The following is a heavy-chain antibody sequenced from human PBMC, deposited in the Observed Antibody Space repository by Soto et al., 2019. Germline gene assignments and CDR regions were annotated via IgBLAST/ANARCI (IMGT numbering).Heavy chain of an antibody. V-gene: IGHV1-8*01. J-gene: IGHJ3*02. CDR3: ARGRYNWNYAFDI. CDR1: GYTFTSYD. Sequence: GESLKISCKASGYTFTSYDINWVRQATGQGLEWMGWMNPNSGNTGYAQKFQGRVTMTRNTSISTAYMELSSLRSEDTAVYYCARGRYNWNYAFDIWGQGTMVTVSS. CDR2: MNPNSGNT. D-gene: IGHD1-7*01.